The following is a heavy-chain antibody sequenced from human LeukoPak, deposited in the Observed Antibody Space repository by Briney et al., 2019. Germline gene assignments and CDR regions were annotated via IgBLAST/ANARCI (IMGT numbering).Heavy chain of an antibody. CDR1: GGSISSYY. J-gene: IGHJ4*02. D-gene: IGHD5-24*01. V-gene: IGHV4-59*01. CDR2: IYYSGST. CDR3: ARVEMATILPLF. Sequence: SETLSLTCTVSGGSISSYYWSWIRQPPGKGLEWIGYIYYSGSTNYNPSLKSRVTISVDTSKNQFSLKLSSVTAADTAVYYCARVEMATILPLFWGQGTLVTVSS.